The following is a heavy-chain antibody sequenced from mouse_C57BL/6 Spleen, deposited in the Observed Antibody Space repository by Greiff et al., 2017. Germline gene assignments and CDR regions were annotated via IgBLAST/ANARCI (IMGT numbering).Heavy chain of an antibody. CDR2: IYPGDGDT. V-gene: IGHV1-82*01. D-gene: IGHD4-1*02. Sequence: VQLMASGPELVKPGASVKISCKASGYAFSSSWMNWVKQRPGKGLEWIGRIYPGDGDTNYKGKFKGKATLTADKSSSTAYRRLIIQTSEGSAVYFCARDQLGHAMDCWGQGASVTVSS. J-gene: IGHJ4*01. CDR3: ARDQLGHAMDC. CDR1: GYAFSSSW.